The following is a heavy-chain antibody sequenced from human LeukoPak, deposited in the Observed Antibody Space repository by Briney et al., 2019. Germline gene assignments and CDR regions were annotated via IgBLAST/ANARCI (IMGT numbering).Heavy chain of an antibody. CDR1: VFTFSSYA. CDR2: ISYDGSNK. J-gene: IGHJ6*03. D-gene: IGHD3-10*01. Sequence: GGTLRLSCAASVFTFSSYAMHWVPQAPGKGLEWGAVISYDGSNKYYADSVKGRFTISRDNSQNTLYLQMNSLRAEDTAVYYCAREGPSLGYYYYMDVWGKGTTVTVSS. V-gene: IGHV3-30*04. CDR3: AREGPSLGYYYYMDV.